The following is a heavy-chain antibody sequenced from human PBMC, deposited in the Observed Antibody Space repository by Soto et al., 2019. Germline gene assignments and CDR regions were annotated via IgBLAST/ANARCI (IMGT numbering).Heavy chain of an antibody. CDR3: AREKYSSSWYQDWFDP. V-gene: IGHV4-59*01. Sequence: SETLSLTCTVSGGSISSYYWSWIRQPPGKGLEWIGYIYYSGSTNYNPSLKSRVTISVDTPKNQFSLKLSSVTAADTAVYYCAREKYSSSWYQDWFDPWGQGTLVTVSS. J-gene: IGHJ5*02. D-gene: IGHD6-13*01. CDR1: GGSISSYY. CDR2: IYYSGST.